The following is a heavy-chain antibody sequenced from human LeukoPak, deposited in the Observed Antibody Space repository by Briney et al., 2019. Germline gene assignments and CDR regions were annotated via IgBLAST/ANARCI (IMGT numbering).Heavy chain of an antibody. Sequence: GGSLRLSCVASGFTIRNHWMSWVRQTPGKGLEWVATMKEDGTEKDYVDAVKGRFTISRDNAMNSVYLQMSRLRAEDTAVYYRASSPDHQWQVLLYFDYWGQGALVSVSS. CDR1: GFTIRNHW. CDR3: ASSPDHQWQVLLYFDY. CDR2: MKEDGTEK. V-gene: IGHV3-7*01. J-gene: IGHJ4*02. D-gene: IGHD6-19*01.